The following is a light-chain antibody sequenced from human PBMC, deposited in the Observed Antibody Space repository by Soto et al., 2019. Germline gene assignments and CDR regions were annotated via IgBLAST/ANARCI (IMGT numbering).Light chain of an antibody. CDR3: QQDHSFPFT. CDR1: QGITDD. Sequence: AIQMTQSPSSLSASVGDRVTITCRASQGITDDLNWYQQKPGKAPKLLIYDASSSQSGVPPRFSGSGSGTDFILTITSLQPEDFATYYCQQDHSFPFTFGGGTKVEIK. CDR2: DAS. J-gene: IGKJ4*01. V-gene: IGKV1-6*02.